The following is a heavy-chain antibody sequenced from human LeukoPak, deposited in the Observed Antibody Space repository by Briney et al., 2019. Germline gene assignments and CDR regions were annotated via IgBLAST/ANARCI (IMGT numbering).Heavy chain of an antibody. D-gene: IGHD3-22*01. Sequence: GGSLRLSCAASGFTFSSYAMSWVRQAPGKGLEWVSGISGSGGSTYYADSVKGRFTISRDNSKNTLFRQMNSLRAEDTALYYCAKGSYYDNSGYYYFDYWGQGTLVTVSS. J-gene: IGHJ4*02. V-gene: IGHV3-23*01. CDR1: GFTFSSYA. CDR2: ISGSGGST. CDR3: AKGSYYDNSGYYYFDY.